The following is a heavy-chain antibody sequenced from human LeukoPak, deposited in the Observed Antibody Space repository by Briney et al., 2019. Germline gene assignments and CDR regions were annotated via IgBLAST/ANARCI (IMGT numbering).Heavy chain of an antibody. J-gene: IGHJ4*02. Sequence: SVKVSCKASGGTFSSYAISWVRQAPGQGLEWMGGIIPIFGTANYAQKFQGRVTITADESTSTAYMELSSLRSDDTAVYYCARVSAGDGDCYDYWGQGTLVTVSS. V-gene: IGHV1-69*13. D-gene: IGHD2-8*01. CDR1: GGTFSSYA. CDR2: IIPIFGTA. CDR3: ARVSAGDGDCYDY.